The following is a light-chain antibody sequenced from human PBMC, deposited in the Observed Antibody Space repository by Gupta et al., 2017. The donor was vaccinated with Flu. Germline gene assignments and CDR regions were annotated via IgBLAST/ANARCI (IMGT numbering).Light chain of an antibody. CDR3: QHYSNSPQS. Sequence: EIVLTQSPGTLSLSPGERATRSCRASQSVTSNFLAWYQQKPGLAPRLLIYGASSRATGVPDRFSGSGSGTEFTLTISSLEPEDFAVYYCQHYSNSPQSFGHGTKLDIK. J-gene: IGKJ3*01. V-gene: IGKV3-20*01. CDR2: GAS. CDR1: QSVTSNF.